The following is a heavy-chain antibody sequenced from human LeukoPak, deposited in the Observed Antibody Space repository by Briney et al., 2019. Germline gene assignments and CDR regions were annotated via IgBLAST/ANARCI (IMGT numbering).Heavy chain of an antibody. J-gene: IGHJ3*02. D-gene: IGHD2-21*02. V-gene: IGHV5-51*01. CDR1: GFSLTNYW. Sequence: NHGESLKISCKGSGFSLTNYWIGWVGQVPGKGLDWMEIIYPGGSDTRYSPSFQGQVTISADKSINTAHLQWSSLKASDTAMYYCARQYCGGDCYPEPDAFDIWGQGTMVTVSS. CDR2: IYPGGSDT. CDR3: ARQYCGGDCYPEPDAFDI.